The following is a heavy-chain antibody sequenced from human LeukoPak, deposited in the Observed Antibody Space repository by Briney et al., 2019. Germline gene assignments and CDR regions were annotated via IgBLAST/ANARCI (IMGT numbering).Heavy chain of an antibody. V-gene: IGHV4-34*01. CDR3: ARDLDSGVFDY. D-gene: IGHD3-22*01. CDR1: GGSFSGYY. J-gene: IGHJ4*02. Sequence: SETLSLTCAVYGGSFSGYYWSWIRQPPGKGLEWIGEINHSGSTNYNPSFKSRVTISVDMSKNQISLNLRSVTAADTAIYYCARDLDSGVFDYWSQGSLVTVSS. CDR2: INHSGST.